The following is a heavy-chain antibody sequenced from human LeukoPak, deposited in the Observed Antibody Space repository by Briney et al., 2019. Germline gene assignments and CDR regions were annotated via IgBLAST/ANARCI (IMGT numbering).Heavy chain of an antibody. CDR2: VPYSGRT. J-gene: IGHJ6*02. CDR1: GASISSSSYF. CDR3: ARANGEYKTTVTPWDYYYYYGMDV. D-gene: IGHD4-17*01. V-gene: IGHV4-39*01. Sequence: PSETLSLTCTVSGASISSSSYFWGWIRQPPGKGLEWIGSVPYSGRTYYNPSLKSRVAMSVDTSKNQFSLKLSSVTAADTAVYYCARANGEYKTTVTPWDYYYYYGMDVWGQGTTVTVSS.